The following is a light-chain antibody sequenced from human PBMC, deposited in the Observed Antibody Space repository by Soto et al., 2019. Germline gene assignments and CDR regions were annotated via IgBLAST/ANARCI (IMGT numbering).Light chain of an antibody. V-gene: IGLV1-40*01. CDR1: SSNIGAGYD. Sequence: QSVLTQPPSVSGAPGPRVTISCTGSSSNIGAGYDVQWYQQLPGTAPKLLIYGNSNRPSGVPDRFSGSKSGTSASLAITGLEAEDEADYYCQSYDSSLSGPVLFGGGTKLTVL. J-gene: IGLJ2*01. CDR2: GNS. CDR3: QSYDSSLSGPVL.